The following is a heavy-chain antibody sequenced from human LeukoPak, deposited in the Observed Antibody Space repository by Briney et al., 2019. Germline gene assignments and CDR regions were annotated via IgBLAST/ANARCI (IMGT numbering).Heavy chain of an antibody. Sequence: GRSLRLSCAASGFTFSSYAMHWVRQAPGKGLEWVAVISYDGSNKYYADSVKGRFTISRDNSKNTLYLQMNSLRAEDTAVYYCARGECSSTSCFTPSYYYYYTDVWAKGPRSPSP. V-gene: IGHV3-30-3*01. CDR3: ARGECSSTSCFTPSYYYYYTDV. D-gene: IGHD2-2*02. CDR1: GFTFSSYA. J-gene: IGHJ6*03. CDR2: ISYDGSNK.